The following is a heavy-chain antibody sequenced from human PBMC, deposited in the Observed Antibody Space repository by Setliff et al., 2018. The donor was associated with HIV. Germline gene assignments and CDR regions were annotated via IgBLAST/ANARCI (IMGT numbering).Heavy chain of an antibody. J-gene: IGHJ5*02. CDR2: IYWNDSK. V-gene: IGHV2-5*01. CDR3: AQLLLPLGAYNYET. D-gene: IGHD1-1*01. CDR1: GFSLTSSGVG. Sequence: SGPTLVNPKQTLTLTCTFSGFSLTSSGVGVGWIRQTPGKALEWLALIYWNDSKHYSPSLKNRLTITKDTSRNQVVLTMTNMDPVDTATYYCAQLLLPLGAYNYETWGQGMLVTVSS.